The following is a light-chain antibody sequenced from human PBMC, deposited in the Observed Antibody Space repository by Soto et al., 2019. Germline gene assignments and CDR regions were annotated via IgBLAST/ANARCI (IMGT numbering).Light chain of an antibody. CDR2: AAS. CDR1: QSISRPY. J-gene: IGKJ1*01. CDR3: QQYASWT. Sequence: EIVLAQSPGTLSLSPGERATLSCRASQSISRPYLAWYRQKPGQAPRLLIDAASTRATGIPDRFSGSGSGTDYTLTISRLEPEDFAVYYCQQYASWTFGQGTQVEIK. V-gene: IGKV3-20*01.